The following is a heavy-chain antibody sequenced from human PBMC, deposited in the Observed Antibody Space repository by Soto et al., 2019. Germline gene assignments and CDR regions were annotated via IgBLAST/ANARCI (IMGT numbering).Heavy chain of an antibody. CDR2: IYYTGST. CDR1: GGSIRGYY. D-gene: IGHD5-18*01. Sequence: LSLTCSVSGGSIRGYYWTWIRQPPGKGLEWLGYIYYTGSTKYNPSLKSRVTMSADTSNNQLFLKLSSATAADTAVYYCAREVSSYGSTYFDHWGQGTLVTVSS. V-gene: IGHV4-59*01. CDR3: AREVSSYGSTYFDH. J-gene: IGHJ4*02.